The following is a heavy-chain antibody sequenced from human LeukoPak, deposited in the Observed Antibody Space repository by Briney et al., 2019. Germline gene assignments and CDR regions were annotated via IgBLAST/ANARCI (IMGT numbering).Heavy chain of an antibody. CDR2: IYYSGST. V-gene: IGHV4-30-4*01. CDR1: GGSICSGDYY. J-gene: IGHJ5*02. CDR3: ARSPVAARGRTNNWFDP. Sequence: SETLSLTCTVSGGSICSGDYYWSWIRQPPGKGLEWIGYIYYSGSTYYNPSLKSRVTISVDTSKNQFSLKLSSVTAADTAVYYCARSPVAARGRTNNWFDPWGQGTLVTVSS. D-gene: IGHD3-16*01.